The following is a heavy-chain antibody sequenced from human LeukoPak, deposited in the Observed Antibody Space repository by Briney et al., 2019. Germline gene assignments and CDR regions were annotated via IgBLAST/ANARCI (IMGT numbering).Heavy chain of an antibody. CDR2: LTANSRSA. V-gene: IGHV3-23*01. J-gene: IGHJ4*02. D-gene: IGHD5-18*01. Sequence: GGSLRLSCTASGFTFSHYGMNWVRQAPGKGLEWVSGLTANSRSAYYADSVKGRFTISRDNSENMVYLQMNSLRAEDTAMYYCARDEGWIQLFFRGQGTLVTVSS. CDR3: ARDEGWIQLFF. CDR1: GFTFSHYG.